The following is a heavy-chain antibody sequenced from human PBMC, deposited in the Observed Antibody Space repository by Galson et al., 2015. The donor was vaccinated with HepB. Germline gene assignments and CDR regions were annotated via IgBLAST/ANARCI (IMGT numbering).Heavy chain of an antibody. Sequence: SLRLSCAASGFTFSSYGMHWVRQAPGKGLEWVAVISYDGSNKYYADSVKGRFTISRDNSKNTLYLQMNSLRAEDTAVYYCAKVARGSYCSGGSCYDSRRGCFDYWGQGTLVTVSS. CDR3: AKVARGSYCSGGSCYDSRRGCFDY. J-gene: IGHJ4*02. CDR2: ISYDGSNK. CDR1: GFTFSSYG. D-gene: IGHD2-15*01. V-gene: IGHV3-30*18.